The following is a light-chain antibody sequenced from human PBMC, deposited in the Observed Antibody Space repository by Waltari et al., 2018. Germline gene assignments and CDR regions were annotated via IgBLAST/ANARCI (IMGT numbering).Light chain of an antibody. J-gene: IGKJ1*01. CDR3: MQGTHWPRT. CDR1: QSLVHSDGNTS. V-gene: IGKV2-30*02. CDR2: KVS. Sequence: DVVMPQSPLSLPVTLGQPASNSCQSSQSLVHSDGNTSLNWFQQRPGQSPRSLIYKVSDRDSGVPDRFSGSGSGTDFTLKISRVEAEDVGIYYCMQGTHWPRTFGQGTKVEIK.